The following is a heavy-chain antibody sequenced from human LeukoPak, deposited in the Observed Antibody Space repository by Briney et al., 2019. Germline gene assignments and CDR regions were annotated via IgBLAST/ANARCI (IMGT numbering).Heavy chain of an antibody. CDR3: AREWGLIAVAGGPGY. Sequence: GESLRLSCAASGFTFSRYGLHWVRQAPGKGLEWLAIIWYDGHNKYYADSVKGRFTISRDNSKNTLFLETNDLRAEDTAVYYCAREWGLIAVAGGPGYWGQGTLVTVSS. CDR1: GFTFSRYG. D-gene: IGHD6-19*01. V-gene: IGHV3-33*01. J-gene: IGHJ4*02. CDR2: IWYDGHNK.